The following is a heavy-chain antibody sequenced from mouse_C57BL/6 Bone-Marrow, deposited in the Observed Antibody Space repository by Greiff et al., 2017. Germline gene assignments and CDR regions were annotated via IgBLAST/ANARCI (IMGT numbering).Heavy chain of an antibody. Sequence: QVQLQQPGAELVMPGASVKLSCKASGYTFTSYWMHWVKQRPGHGLEWIGEIDPSDSYTNYNHKFKGKSTLTVDKSSSTAYMQLSSLTSEDSAVYYCARKRRVITTVVAHWYFDVWGTGTTVTVSS. CDR3: ARKRRVITTVVAHWYFDV. D-gene: IGHD1-1*01. J-gene: IGHJ1*03. V-gene: IGHV1-69*01. CDR2: IDPSDSYT. CDR1: GYTFTSYW.